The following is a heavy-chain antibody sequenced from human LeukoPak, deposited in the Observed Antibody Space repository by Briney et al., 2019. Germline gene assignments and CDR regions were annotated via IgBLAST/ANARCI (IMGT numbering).Heavy chain of an antibody. CDR3: ATQGFFLTIFLSSDTWFDP. CDR1: GGSISSSCYY. CDR2: VYHSGNT. J-gene: IGHJ5*02. V-gene: IGHV4-39*01. D-gene: IGHD3-3*01. Sequence: SETLSLTCTVSGGSISSSCYYWAWVRQPPGKGLQWIGNVYHSGNTYYNSSLKSRVTISGATSKNYFSLKVTTVTATDTAWDYCATQGFFLTIFLSSDTWFDPWGQGTQVTVSS.